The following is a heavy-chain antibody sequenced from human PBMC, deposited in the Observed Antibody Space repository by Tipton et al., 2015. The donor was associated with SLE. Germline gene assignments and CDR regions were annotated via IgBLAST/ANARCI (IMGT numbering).Heavy chain of an antibody. J-gene: IGHJ5*02. V-gene: IGHV4-39*07. CDR3: ARVQAYEGFDP. D-gene: IGHD3-16*01. Sequence: TLSLTCTVSGGSISSSSYYWGWVRQPPGKGLEWIGEIHHSGSTNSNPSLKSRVTISVDKSKNQFSLKLSSVTAADTAVYYCARVQAYEGFDPWGQGTLVTVSS. CDR2: IHHSGST. CDR1: GGSISSSSYY.